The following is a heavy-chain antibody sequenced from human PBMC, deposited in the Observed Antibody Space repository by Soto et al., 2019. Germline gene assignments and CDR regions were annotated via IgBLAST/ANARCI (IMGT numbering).Heavy chain of an antibody. J-gene: IGHJ4*02. Sequence: QVHLVQSGAEVRKPGASVKVSCKASGYTFSSYAMHWVRQAPGQRLEWMGWINAGYGNTKSSQKFQDRVTISRDTSAITAYMELTRLRSEDTAVYYCARDTGDGTFDFWGQGTLVTVSS. CDR1: GYTFSSYA. CDR3: ARDTGDGTFDF. V-gene: IGHV1-3*01. CDR2: INAGYGNT. D-gene: IGHD7-27*01.